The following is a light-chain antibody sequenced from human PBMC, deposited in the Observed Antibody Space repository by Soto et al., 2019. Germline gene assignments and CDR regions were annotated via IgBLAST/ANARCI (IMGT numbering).Light chain of an antibody. Sequence: DIQMTQSPSSLSASVGDRVTITCRASQSISNYLNWYQQKPGKAPNLLIYAVSSLRSGVPLRFSGSGSGTDFTLTISSLQPEDFATYYCQQSYSTARTFGQGTKLEIK. CDR3: QQSYSTART. CDR1: QSISNY. V-gene: IGKV1-39*01. J-gene: IGKJ2*01. CDR2: AVS.